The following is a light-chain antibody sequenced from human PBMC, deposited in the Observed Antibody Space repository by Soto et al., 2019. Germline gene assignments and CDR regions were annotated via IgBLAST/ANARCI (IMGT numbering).Light chain of an antibody. Sequence: DIQMTQSPSSLSASLGDRVTITCRASQTINNYLHWYQQRPGKAPKLLIYSASSLQTGVPPRFSGSGSGTHFTLTISSLQPEDCATYYCQQSSGTPHTFGQGTIVEIK. V-gene: IGKV1-39*01. J-gene: IGKJ2*01. CDR1: QTINNY. CDR2: SAS. CDR3: QQSSGTPHT.